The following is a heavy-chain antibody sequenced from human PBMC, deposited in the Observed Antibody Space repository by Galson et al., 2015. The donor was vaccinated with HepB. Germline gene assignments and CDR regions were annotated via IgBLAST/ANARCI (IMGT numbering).Heavy chain of an antibody. V-gene: IGHV2-5*02. Sequence: PALVKPTQTLTLTCTFSGFSLTTDAMAVGWIRQPPGKALEWLALIYWDDDERYRSSLRSRLTITKDTSRNQVVLTMTNMDPVDTATYYCAHSRRGADKLCKKPSCCPTFYCDYWGRGTLVTVS. J-gene: IGHJ4*02. CDR2: IYWDDDE. D-gene: IGHD2/OR15-2a*01. CDR3: AHSRRGADKLCKKPSCCPTFYCDY. CDR1: GFSLTTDAMA.